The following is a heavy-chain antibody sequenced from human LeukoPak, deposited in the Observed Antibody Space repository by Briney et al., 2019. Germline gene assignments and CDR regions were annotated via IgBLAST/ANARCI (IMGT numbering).Heavy chain of an antibody. Sequence: SETLSLTCTVSGGSISSYYWSWIRQPPGKGLEWIGYIYYSGSTNYNPSLKSRVTISVDTSKNQFSLKLSTVTAADTAVYFCARVTREAARYWYFDLWGRGTPVTVSS. CDR3: ARVTREAARYWYFDL. CDR1: GGSISSYY. V-gene: IGHV4-59*01. J-gene: IGHJ2*01. D-gene: IGHD6-6*01. CDR2: IYYSGST.